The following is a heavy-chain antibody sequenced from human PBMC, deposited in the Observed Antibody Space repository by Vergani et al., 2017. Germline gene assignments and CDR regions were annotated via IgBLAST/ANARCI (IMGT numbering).Heavy chain of an antibody. CDR1: GFSFPGYA. CDR3: AHFGRSEGAGTFGACEI. CDR2: VSGSSATP. J-gene: IGHJ6*02. Sequence: EVQLLESGGGLVQPGGSLRLSCEASGFSFPGYAMSWVRQAPGKGLEWVSSVSGSSATPYYADSVKGRFIISRDNSKNTLFLHMNSLRPEDTAVYYCAHFGRSEGAGTFGACEIWGQGTTVTVSS. D-gene: IGHD3-16*01. V-gene: IGHV3-23*01.